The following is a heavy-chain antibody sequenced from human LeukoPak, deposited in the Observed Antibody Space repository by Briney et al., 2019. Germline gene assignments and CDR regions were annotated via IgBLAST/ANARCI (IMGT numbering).Heavy chain of an antibody. D-gene: IGHD6-13*01. CDR3: AISAAAGTYYFDY. CDR2: INHSGST. CDR1: GGSFSGYY. J-gene: IGHJ4*02. V-gene: IGHV4-34*01. Sequence: KPSETLSLTCAVYGGSFSGYYWSWIRQPPGKGLEWIGEINHSGSTNYNPSLKSRVTISVDTSKNQFSLKLSSVTAADTAVYYCAISAAAGTYYFDYWGQGTLVTVSS.